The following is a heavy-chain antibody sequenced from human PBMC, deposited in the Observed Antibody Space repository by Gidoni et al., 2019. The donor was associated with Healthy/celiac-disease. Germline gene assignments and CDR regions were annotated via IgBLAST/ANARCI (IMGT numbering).Heavy chain of an antibody. V-gene: IGHV4-39*01. Sequence: QLQLQESGPGLVKPSETLSLTCTVSGGSISSSSYYWGWIRQPPGKGLEWIGSIYYSGSTYYNPSLKSRVTISVDTSKNQFSLKLSSVTAADTAVNYCARSSGWYAAVDYWGQGTLVTVSS. CDR2: IYYSGST. CDR3: ARSSGWYAAVDY. J-gene: IGHJ4*02. D-gene: IGHD6-19*01. CDR1: GGSISSSSYY.